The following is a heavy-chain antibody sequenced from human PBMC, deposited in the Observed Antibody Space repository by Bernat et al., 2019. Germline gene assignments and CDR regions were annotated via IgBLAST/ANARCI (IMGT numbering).Heavy chain of an antibody. V-gene: IGHV3-30*18. CDR2: ISYDGGNK. CDR3: AKDLFGELLAATYGMDV. Sequence: QVQLVESGGGVVQPGRSLRLSCAASGFTFSSYGMHWVRQAPGKGPEWVAIISYDGGNKYYADSVKGRFTISRDNSKNTLYLQMNSLRAEDTAVYYCAKDLFGELLAATYGMDVWGRGTTVTVSS. CDR1: GFTFSSYG. J-gene: IGHJ6*02. D-gene: IGHD3-10*02.